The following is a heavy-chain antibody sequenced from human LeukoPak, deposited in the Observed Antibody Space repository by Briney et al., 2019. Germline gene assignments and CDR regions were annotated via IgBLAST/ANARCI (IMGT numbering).Heavy chain of an antibody. CDR1: GYTFTGYY. CDR2: INPNSGGT. D-gene: IGHD3-9*01. CDR3: ASVALTNYYYYMDG. Sequence: ASVTVSCRASGYTFTGYYMHWVRQAPGQGLEWMGWINPNSGGTNYAQKFQGRVTISVDTSKNQFSLKLSSVTAADTAVYYCASVALTNYYYYMDGWGKGTTVTVSS. J-gene: IGHJ6*03. V-gene: IGHV1-2*02.